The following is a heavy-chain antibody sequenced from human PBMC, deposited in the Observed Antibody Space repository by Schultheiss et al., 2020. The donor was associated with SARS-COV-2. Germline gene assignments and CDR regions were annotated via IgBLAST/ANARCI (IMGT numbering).Heavy chain of an antibody. J-gene: IGHJ4*02. CDR3: ARGDRNIYGGLDY. Sequence: GSLRLSCAASGFTVSSNYMSWVRQAPGKGLEWIGEINHSGSTNYNPSLKSRVTISVDTSKNQFSLKLSSVTAADTAVYYCARGDRNIYGGLDYWGQGTLVTVSS. CDR2: INHSGST. CDR1: GFTVSSNY. V-gene: IGHV4-34*01. D-gene: IGHD2/OR15-2a*01.